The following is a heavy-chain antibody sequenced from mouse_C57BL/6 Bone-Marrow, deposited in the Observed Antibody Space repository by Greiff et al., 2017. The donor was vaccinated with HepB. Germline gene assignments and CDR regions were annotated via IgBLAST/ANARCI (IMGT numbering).Heavy chain of an antibody. J-gene: IGHJ2*01. CDR2: IDPSDSYT. Sequence: QVQLQQSGAELVKPGASVKLSCKASGYTFTSYWMQWVKQRPGQGLEWIGEIDPSDSYTNYNQKFKGKATLTVDTSSSTAYMQLSRLTSEDSAVYYCAREGYWGQGTTLTVSS. CDR3: AREGY. CDR1: GYTFTSYW. V-gene: IGHV1-50*01.